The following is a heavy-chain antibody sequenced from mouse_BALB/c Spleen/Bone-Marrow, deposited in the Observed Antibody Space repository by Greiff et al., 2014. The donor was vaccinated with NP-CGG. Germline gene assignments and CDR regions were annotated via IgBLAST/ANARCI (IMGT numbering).Heavy chain of an antibody. D-gene: IGHD2-4*01. CDR3: VRENYDYDGDAMDY. J-gene: IGHJ4*01. CDR1: GYTFTYYT. V-gene: IGHV1-4*02. Sequence: QVQLKESAAELARPGASVKMSCKTSGYTFTYYTMHWVNQRPGQGLEWIGYINPSSGYTDYNQKFKDKTTLTTDKSSSTAYLQLSSLTSEDSAVYYCVRENYDYDGDAMDYWGQGTSVTVSS. CDR2: INPSSGYT.